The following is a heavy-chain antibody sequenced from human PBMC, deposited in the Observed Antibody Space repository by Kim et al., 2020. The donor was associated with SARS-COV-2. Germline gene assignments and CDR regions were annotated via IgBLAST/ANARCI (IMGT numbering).Heavy chain of an antibody. D-gene: IGHD3-3*01. J-gene: IGHJ5*02. CDR2: IYYSGST. Sequence: SETLSLTCTVSGGSISSSSYYWGWIRQPPGKGLEWIGSIYYSGSTYYNPSLKSRVTISVDTSKNQFSLKLSSVTAADTAVYYCAKGWDDFWSGSLVNWFDPWGQGTLVTVSS. CDR3: AKGWDDFWSGSLVNWFDP. CDR1: GGSISSSSYY. V-gene: IGHV4-39*01.